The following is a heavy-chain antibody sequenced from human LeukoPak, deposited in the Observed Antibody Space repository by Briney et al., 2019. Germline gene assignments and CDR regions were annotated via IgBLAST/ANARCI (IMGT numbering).Heavy chain of an antibody. D-gene: IGHD3-22*01. CDR2: INHSGST. Sequence: SETLSLTCAVYVGSFSGYYWSWIRQPPGKGLEWIGEINHSGSTNYNSSLKSRVTISVDTSKNQFSLKLSSVTAADTAVYYCARGPHYYDSSGFPRVHSHRGDYWGQGTLVTVSS. CDR1: VGSFSGYY. CDR3: ARGPHYYDSSGFPRVHSHRGDY. J-gene: IGHJ4*02. V-gene: IGHV4-34*01.